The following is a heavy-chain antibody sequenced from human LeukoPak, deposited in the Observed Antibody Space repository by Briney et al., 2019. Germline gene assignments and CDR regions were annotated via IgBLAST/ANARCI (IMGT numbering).Heavy chain of an antibody. CDR3: ATGVLRYSPLGFDP. D-gene: IGHD3-9*01. Sequence: ASVKVSCKVSGYTLTELSMHWVRQAPGKGLERMGGFDPEDGETIYAQKFQGRVTMTEDTSTDTAYMELSSLRSEDTAVYYCATGVLRYSPLGFDPWGQGTLVTVSS. V-gene: IGHV1-24*01. J-gene: IGHJ5*02. CDR1: GYTLTELS. CDR2: FDPEDGET.